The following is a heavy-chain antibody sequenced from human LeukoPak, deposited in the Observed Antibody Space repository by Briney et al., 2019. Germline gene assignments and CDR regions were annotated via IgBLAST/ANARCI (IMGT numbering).Heavy chain of an antibody. V-gene: IGHV3-48*03. J-gene: IGHJ4*02. CDR3: ARASGNYFNYFDY. CDR2: ISGSGYPI. D-gene: IGHD1-26*01. CDR1: GLTFSNYE. Sequence: GGSLRLSCVASGLTFSNYEMDWVRQAPGKGLDWVSYISGSGYPIYYADSVKGRSTISRDNAKNSLYLQMNSLRAEDTAVYYCARASGNYFNYFDYWGQGTLVTVSS.